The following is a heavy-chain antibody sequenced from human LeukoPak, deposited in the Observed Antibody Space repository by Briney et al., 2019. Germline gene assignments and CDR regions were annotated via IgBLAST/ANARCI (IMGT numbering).Heavy chain of an antibody. CDR1: GFTFDDYG. V-gene: IGHV3-20*01. Sequence: GGSLRLPCAASGFTFDDYGMSWVRQAPGKGLEWVSGINWNGGSTGYADSVKGRFTISRDNAKNSLYLQMNSLRAEDTALYHCARAGQVYYGSGSSYGMDVWGQGTTVTVSS. J-gene: IGHJ6*02. D-gene: IGHD3-10*01. CDR3: ARAGQVYYGSGSSYGMDV. CDR2: INWNGGST.